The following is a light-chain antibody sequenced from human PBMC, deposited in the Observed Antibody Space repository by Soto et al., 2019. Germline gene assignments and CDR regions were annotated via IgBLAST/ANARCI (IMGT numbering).Light chain of an antibody. Sequence: QAVVTQPTSASGSPGQRVTIACSGSSSNIGTNTVLCYQQLPGAAPKLLSYSDNQRPSGVPDRFSGSKSGTSASLAISGLQSEDEADYYCAAWDVSLVVFGGGTKLTVL. J-gene: IGLJ2*01. CDR1: SSNIGTNT. V-gene: IGLV1-44*01. CDR3: AAWDVSLVV. CDR2: SDN.